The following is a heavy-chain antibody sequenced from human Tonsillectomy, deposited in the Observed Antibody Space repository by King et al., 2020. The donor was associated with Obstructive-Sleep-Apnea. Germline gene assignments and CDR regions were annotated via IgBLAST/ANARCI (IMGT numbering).Heavy chain of an antibody. Sequence: QLVQSGGGLVQPGRSLRLSCTASGFTFGDYAMSWFRQAPGKGLEWVGYIRRKVYGGTTEYAESVKGRFTISRDDSKSIAYLQMTSLKTEDTAVYYCTRDLGYYDTSGYLGFYWGQGTLVTVSS. CDR3: TRDLGYYDTSGYLGFY. CDR2: IRRKVYGGTT. CDR1: GFTFGDYA. D-gene: IGHD3-22*01. V-gene: IGHV3-49*03. J-gene: IGHJ4*02.